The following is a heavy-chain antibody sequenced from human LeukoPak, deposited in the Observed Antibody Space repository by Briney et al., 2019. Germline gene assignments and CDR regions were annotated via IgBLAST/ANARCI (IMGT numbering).Heavy chain of an antibody. J-gene: IGHJ3*01. D-gene: IGHD4-17*01. V-gene: IGHV4-59*01. CDR1: GVSISSYY. CDR3: AREKYGDYVPNTLDV. CDR2: IYYTGST. Sequence: SETLSLTCTVSGVSISSYYWSWIRQPPGEGLGWIGYIYYTGSTNYNPSLKSRVAISVDTSNNQFTLKLSSLTAADTAVYYCAREKYGDYVPNTLDVWGQGAMVTVSS.